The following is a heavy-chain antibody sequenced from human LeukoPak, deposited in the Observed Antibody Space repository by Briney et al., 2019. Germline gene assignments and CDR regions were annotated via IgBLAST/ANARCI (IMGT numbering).Heavy chain of an antibody. V-gene: IGHV5-51*01. CDR2: IYPGDSDT. CDR3: ARHISDDGIAAAGTPPGWFDP. J-gene: IGHJ5*02. D-gene: IGHD6-13*01. CDR1: GYSFTSYW. Sequence: GESLKISCKGSGYSFTSYWIGWVRQMPGKGLEWMGIIYPGDSDTRYSPSFQGQVTISADKSISTAYLQWSSLKASDTAMYYCARHISDDGIAAAGTPPGWFDPWGQGTLVTVSS.